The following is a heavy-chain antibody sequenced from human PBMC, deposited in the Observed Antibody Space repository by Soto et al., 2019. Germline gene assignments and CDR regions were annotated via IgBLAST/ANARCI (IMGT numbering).Heavy chain of an antibody. CDR1: GYTFTSYG. CDR3: AFRPWDYYDSSGYGWFDP. D-gene: IGHD3-22*01. V-gene: IGHV1-69*13. J-gene: IGHJ5*02. Sequence: GASVKVSCKASGYTFTSYGISWVRQAPGQGLEWMGWIIPIFGTANYAQKFQGRVTITADESTSTAYMELSSLRSEDTAVYYFAFRPWDYYDSSGYGWFDPWGQGTLVTVSS. CDR2: IIPIFGTA.